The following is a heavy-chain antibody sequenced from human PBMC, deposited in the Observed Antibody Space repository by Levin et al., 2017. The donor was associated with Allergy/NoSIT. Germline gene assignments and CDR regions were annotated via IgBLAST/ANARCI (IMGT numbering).Heavy chain of an antibody. J-gene: IGHJ3*02. Sequence: SETLSLTCAISGDSVSSNSAAWNWIRQSPSRGLEWLGRTYYRSKWYNDYAVSVKSRITINPDTSKNQFSLQLNSVTPEDTAVYYCARGLGASYSSGWISLIPDAFDIWGQGTMVTVSS. V-gene: IGHV6-1*01. CDR2: TYYRSKWYN. D-gene: IGHD6-19*01. CDR1: GDSVSSNSAA. CDR3: ARGLGASYSSGWISLIPDAFDI.